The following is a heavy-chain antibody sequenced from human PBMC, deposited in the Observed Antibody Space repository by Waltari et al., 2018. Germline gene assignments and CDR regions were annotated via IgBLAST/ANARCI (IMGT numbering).Heavy chain of an antibody. CDR1: VFTFGVYW. CDR3: ARSPAIGMVDY. J-gene: IGHJ4*02. V-gene: IGHV3-7*03. D-gene: IGHD6-13*01. CDR2: INQDGDEK. Sequence: ELQLVESGGGLVQPGGSLRLSCADSVFTFGVYWMSWVRQAPGKGLEWVANINQDGDEKYYVDSVNGRFTISRDNAKSSLFLQLSSLRAEDTAVYYCARSPAIGMVDYWGQGTLVTVSS.